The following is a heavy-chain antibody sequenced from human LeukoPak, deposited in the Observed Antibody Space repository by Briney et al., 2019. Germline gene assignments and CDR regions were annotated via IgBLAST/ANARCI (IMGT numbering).Heavy chain of an antibody. Sequence: GGSLRLSCAASGLTFSSYGMHWVRQAPGKGLEWVAVISYDGSNKYYADSVKGRFTISRDNSKNTLYLQMNSLRAEDTAVYYCAKDPGLRGFFDYWGQGTLVTVSS. CDR1: GLTFSSYG. CDR2: ISYDGSNK. J-gene: IGHJ4*02. CDR3: AKDPGLRGFFDY. D-gene: IGHD2-21*02. V-gene: IGHV3-30*18.